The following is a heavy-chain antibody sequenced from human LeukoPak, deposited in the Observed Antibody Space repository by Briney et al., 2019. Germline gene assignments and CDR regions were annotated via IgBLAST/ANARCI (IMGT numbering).Heavy chain of an antibody. CDR3: ARGGYIVVVPAARSAWFDP. D-gene: IGHD2-2*01. CDR1: GGSFSGYY. V-gene: IGHV4-34*01. CDR2: INHSGST. J-gene: IGHJ5*02. Sequence: SETLSLTCAVYGGSFSGYYWSWIRQPPGKGLEWIGEINHSGSTNYNPSLKSRVTISVDTSKNQFSLKLSSVTAAVTAVYYCARGGYIVVVPAARSAWFDPWGQGTLVTVSS.